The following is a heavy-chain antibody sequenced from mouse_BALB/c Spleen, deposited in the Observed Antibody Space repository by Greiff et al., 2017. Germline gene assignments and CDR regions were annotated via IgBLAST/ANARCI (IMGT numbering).Heavy chain of an antibody. CDR2: ISSGSSTI. V-gene: IGHV5-17*02. CDR3: ARGVFAY. CDR1: GFTFSSFG. Sequence: EVQGVESGGGLVQPGGSRKLSCAASGFTFSSFGMHWVRQAPEKGLEWVAYISSGSSTIYYADTVKGRFTISRDNPKNTLFLQMTSLRSEETAMYYCARGVFAYWGQGTLVTVSA. J-gene: IGHJ3*01.